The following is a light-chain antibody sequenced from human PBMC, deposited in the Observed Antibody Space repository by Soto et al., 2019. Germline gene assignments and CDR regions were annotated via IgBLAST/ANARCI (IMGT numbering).Light chain of an antibody. Sequence: IVMTHAPATLSVSPGEIATLSFRASQSVGSNLAWYQQKPGQAPRLLIHRASTRATGVPARFSGSGSGTQFTLTISSLQSEDFAVYYCQHYNNWPQITFGQGTRLEIK. J-gene: IGKJ5*01. CDR1: QSVGSN. V-gene: IGKV3-15*01. CDR2: RAS. CDR3: QHYNNWPQIT.